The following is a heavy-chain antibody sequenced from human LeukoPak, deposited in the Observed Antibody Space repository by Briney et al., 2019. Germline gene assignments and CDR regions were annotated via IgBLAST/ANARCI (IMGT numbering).Heavy chain of an antibody. D-gene: IGHD4-17*01. V-gene: IGHV1-24*01. Sequence: ASVKVSCKVSGYTLTELSMHWVRQAPGKGLEWMGGFDPEDGETIYVQKFQGRVTMTEDTSTDTAYMELKSLRSDDTAVYYCARGWYGDYESLNYWGQETLVTVSS. CDR3: ARGWYGDYESLNY. J-gene: IGHJ4*02. CDR2: FDPEDGET. CDR1: GYTLTELS.